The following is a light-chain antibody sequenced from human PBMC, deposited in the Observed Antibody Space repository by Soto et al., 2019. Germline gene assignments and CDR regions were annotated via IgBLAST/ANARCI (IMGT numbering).Light chain of an antibody. CDR3: QQYGGT. J-gene: IGKJ2*01. Sequence: ERVMTQSPATLSVSPGERATLFCRASQSVSSNLAWYQHKPGQAPRLLIYGASTRAAGVPDRFSGSGSGTEFTLTISSLQSEDFAVYYCQQYGGTFGQGTKLEIK. CDR1: QSVSSN. V-gene: IGKV3-15*01. CDR2: GAS.